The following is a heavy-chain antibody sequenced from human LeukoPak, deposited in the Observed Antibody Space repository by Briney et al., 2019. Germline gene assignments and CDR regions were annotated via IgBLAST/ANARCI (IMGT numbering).Heavy chain of an antibody. J-gene: IGHJ3*02. Sequence: PGGSLRLSCAASGFTFSSYSMNWVRQAPGKGLEWVSSISSSSSYIYYADSVKGRFTNSRDNAKNSLYLQMDSLRAEDTAVYYCAREGPAVDGFDAFDIWGQGTMVTVSS. CDR1: GFTFSSYS. CDR3: AREGPAVDGFDAFDI. V-gene: IGHV3-21*01. CDR2: ISSSSSYI. D-gene: IGHD6-19*01.